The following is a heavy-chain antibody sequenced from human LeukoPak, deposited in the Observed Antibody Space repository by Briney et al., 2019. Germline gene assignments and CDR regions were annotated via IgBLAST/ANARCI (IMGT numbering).Heavy chain of an antibody. CDR2: ISYDGSNK. D-gene: IGHD6-19*01. Sequence: GGSLRLSCAASGFTFSSYAMHWVRRAPGKGLEWVAVISYDGSNKYYADSVKGRFTISRDNSKNTLYLQMNSLRAEDTAVYYCARLIAVAGTDYWGQGTLVTVSS. CDR3: ARLIAVAGTDY. V-gene: IGHV3-30-3*01. J-gene: IGHJ4*02. CDR1: GFTFSSYA.